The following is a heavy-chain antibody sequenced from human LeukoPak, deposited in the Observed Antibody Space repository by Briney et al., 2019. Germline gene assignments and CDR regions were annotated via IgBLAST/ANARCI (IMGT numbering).Heavy chain of an antibody. J-gene: IGHJ5*02. CDR2: ISGTGST. D-gene: IGHD3-10*01. CDR1: GFTFSDYY. V-gene: IGHV3-11*06. CDR3: VRDRGLGYFDP. Sequence: GGSLRLSCAASGFTFSDYYMSWIRQAPGRGLEWVSYISGTGSTNYADSVRGRFTISRDNADNSVYLQMDSLRAEDTAVYYCVRDRGLGYFDPWGQGTLVTVSS.